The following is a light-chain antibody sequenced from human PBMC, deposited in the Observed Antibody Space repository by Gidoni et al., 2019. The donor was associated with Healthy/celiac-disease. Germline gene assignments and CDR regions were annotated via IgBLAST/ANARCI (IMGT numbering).Light chain of an antibody. J-gene: IGKJ1*01. CDR2: GAS. Sequence: IGLTRSPGPLSLSPGASATMSCRTSQSGSSSYLAWYQQQPGQAPRLLIYGASSRATGIPERFSGSGSGTDFTLTISRLEPEDFAVYYCQQYGSSPPWTFGQXTKVEIK. CDR1: QSGSSSY. CDR3: QQYGSSPPWT. V-gene: IGKV3-20*01.